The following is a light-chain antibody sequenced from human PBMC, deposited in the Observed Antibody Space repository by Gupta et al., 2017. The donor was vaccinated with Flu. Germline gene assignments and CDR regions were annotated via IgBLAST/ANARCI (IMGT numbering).Light chain of an antibody. CDR1: SGHSIYA. CDR2: CHSDGSQ. V-gene: IGLV4-69*01. J-gene: IGLJ2*01. Sequence: QVVLTQSPSASASLGASVKLTCTLSSGHSIYAIAWLQQQPEKGPRFLMMCHSDGSQNKGDGIPYRFSGASSGAERYLTISSLQAEDDSYDSAQTWGAGSGVFGGGTKLTVL. CDR3: QTWGAGSGV.